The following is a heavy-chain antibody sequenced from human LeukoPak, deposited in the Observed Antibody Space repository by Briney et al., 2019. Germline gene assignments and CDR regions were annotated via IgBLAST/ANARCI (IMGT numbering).Heavy chain of an antibody. CDR2: VSGSGGYT. D-gene: IGHD3-22*01. V-gene: IGHV3-23*01. CDR1: GFTFSSYA. CDR3: AKDRPNYYDSSGHYYRRDGDY. Sequence: GGSLRLSCAASGFTFSSYAMSWVRQAPGKGLEWVSSVSGSGGYTYYAGSVKGRFTISRDNSKNTLYLQMNSVRAEDTAIYYCAKDRPNYYDSSGHYYRRDGDYWGQGTMVTVSS. J-gene: IGHJ4*02.